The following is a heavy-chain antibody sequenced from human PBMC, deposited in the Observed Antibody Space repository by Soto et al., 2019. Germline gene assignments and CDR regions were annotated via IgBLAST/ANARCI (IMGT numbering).Heavy chain of an antibody. CDR1: GFTFSSYG. V-gene: IGHV3-33*01. D-gene: IGHD3-10*01. CDR2: IWYDGSNK. CDR3: ARQYYYGSAPNWFDP. Sequence: QPGGSLRLSCAASGFTFSSYGMHWVRQAPGKGLEWVAVIWYDGSNKYYADSVKGRFTISRDNSKNTLYLQMNSLRAEDTAVYYCARQYYYGSAPNWFDPWGQGTLVTVSS. J-gene: IGHJ5*02.